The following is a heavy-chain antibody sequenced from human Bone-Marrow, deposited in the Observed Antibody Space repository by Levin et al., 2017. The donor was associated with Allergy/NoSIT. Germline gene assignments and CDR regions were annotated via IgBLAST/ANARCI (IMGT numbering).Heavy chain of an antibody. CDR3: AKDGAVLRFLEWYFDY. CDR2: ISGSGGST. J-gene: IGHJ4*02. Sequence: GESLKISCAASGFTFSSYAMSWVRQAPGKGLEWVSAISGSGGSTYYADSVKGRFTISRDNSKNTLYLQMNSLRAEDTAVYYCAKDGAVLRFLEWYFDYWGQGTLVTVSS. D-gene: IGHD3-3*01. V-gene: IGHV3-23*01. CDR1: GFTFSSYA.